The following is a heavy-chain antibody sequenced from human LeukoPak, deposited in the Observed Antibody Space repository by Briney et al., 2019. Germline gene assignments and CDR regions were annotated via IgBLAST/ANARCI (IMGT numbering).Heavy chain of an antibody. Sequence: GRSLRLSCAASGLTFSSYGMHWVRQAPGKGLEWVAVISYDGSNKYYADSVKGRFTISRDNSKDTLYLQMNSLRAEDTAVYYCAKERYYDSSGLSNYFDYWGQGTLVTVSS. V-gene: IGHV3-30*18. J-gene: IGHJ4*02. CDR3: AKERYYDSSGLSNYFDY. CDR1: GLTFSSYG. CDR2: ISYDGSNK. D-gene: IGHD3-22*01.